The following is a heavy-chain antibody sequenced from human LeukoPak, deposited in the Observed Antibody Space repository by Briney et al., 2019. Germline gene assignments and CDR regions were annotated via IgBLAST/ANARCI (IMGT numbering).Heavy chain of an antibody. CDR3: ARPHLYLGEFFDY. D-gene: IGHD3-10*01. V-gene: IGHV3-7*01. J-gene: IGHJ4*02. Sequence: PGGSLRLSCAASGFTLRSYWLSWVPQPPGKGLEWVANIQQDGSEKNYVDSVKGRFTISRDNGKNSLYLQMNSLRAEDTAVYYCARPHLYLGEFFDYWGQGTLVTVSS. CDR2: IQQDGSEK. CDR1: GFTLRSYW.